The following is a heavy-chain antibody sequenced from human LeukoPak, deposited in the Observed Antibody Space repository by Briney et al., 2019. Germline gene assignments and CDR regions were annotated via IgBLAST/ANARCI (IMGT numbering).Heavy chain of an antibody. J-gene: IGHJ5*02. CDR2: ISIYNGNT. CDR3: ARITYDFWSGYYMPDDP. D-gene: IGHD3-3*01. Sequence: ASVKVSCKASGYTFTNYGISWVRQSPGQGLEWMGWISIYNGNTDYAQKLRGRVTMTTDTSTSTAYMELRSLRSDDTAVYYCARITYDFWSGYYMPDDPWGQGTLVTVSS. V-gene: IGHV1-18*01. CDR1: GYTFTNYG.